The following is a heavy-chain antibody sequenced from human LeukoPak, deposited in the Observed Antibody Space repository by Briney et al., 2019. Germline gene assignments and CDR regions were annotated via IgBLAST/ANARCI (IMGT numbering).Heavy chain of an antibody. V-gene: IGHV4-61*02. D-gene: IGHD2-2*01. CDR1: GGSISSGSYY. Sequence: SQTLSLTCTVSGGSISSGSYYWSWIRQPAGKGLEWIGRIYTSGSTNYNPSLKSRVTISVDTSENQFSLKLSSVTAADTAVYYCASGGVVPATYYYYYYMDVWGKGTTVTVSS. CDR2: IYTSGST. J-gene: IGHJ6*03. CDR3: ASGGVVPATYYYYYYMDV.